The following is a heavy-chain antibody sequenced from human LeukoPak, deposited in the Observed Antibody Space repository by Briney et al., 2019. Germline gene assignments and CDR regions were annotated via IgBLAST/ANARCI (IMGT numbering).Heavy chain of an antibody. V-gene: IGHV4-38-2*01. J-gene: IGHJ4*02. CDR1: GYSISSGYY. CDR3: ATAVVITPFDY. D-gene: IGHD3-22*01. Sequence: SETLSLTCAVSGYSISSGYYWGWIRQSPGTGLEWIGSIYHSGGSYYNPSLKSRVTISEDTSRNQFSLKLSSMSAADTAVYYCATAVVITPFDYWGQGILVTVSS. CDR2: IYHSGGS.